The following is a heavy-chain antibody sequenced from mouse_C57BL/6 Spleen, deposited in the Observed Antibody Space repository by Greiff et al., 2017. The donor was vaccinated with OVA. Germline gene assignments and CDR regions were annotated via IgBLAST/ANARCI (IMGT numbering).Heavy chain of an antibody. CDR1: GYAFSSSW. CDR2: IYPGDGDT. CDR3: ARGYYGSSWDYFDY. D-gene: IGHD1-1*01. J-gene: IGHJ2*01. Sequence: VQLVESGPELVKPGASVKISCKASGYAFSSSWMNWVKQRPGKGLEWIGRIYPGDGDTNYNGKFKGKATLTADKSSSTAYMQLSSLTSEDSAVYFCARGYYGSSWDYFDYWGQGTTLTVSS. V-gene: IGHV1-82*01.